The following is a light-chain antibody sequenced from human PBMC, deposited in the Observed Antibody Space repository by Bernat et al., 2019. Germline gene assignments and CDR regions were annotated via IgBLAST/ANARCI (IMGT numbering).Light chain of an antibody. Sequence: QSALTQPASVSGSPGQSITISCTGTSSDVGGYNYVSWYQQHPGKAPKLMIYDVTNRPSGVSNRFSGSKSGNTASLTISGLQPEDEAEYYCSSYTSSSSVIFGGGTNLTVL. J-gene: IGLJ2*01. V-gene: IGLV2-14*03. CDR3: SSYTSSSSVI. CDR1: SSDVGGYNY. CDR2: DVT.